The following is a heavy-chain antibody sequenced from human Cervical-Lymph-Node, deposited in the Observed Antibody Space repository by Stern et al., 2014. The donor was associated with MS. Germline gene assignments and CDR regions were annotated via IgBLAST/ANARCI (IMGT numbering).Heavy chain of an antibody. V-gene: IGHV3-7*04. Sequence: EVQLVESGEGLVQPGGSLRLTCSASGFTFSSYWMSWVRQAPGNGLEWVANIKQDGSERYYGDSVKGRFTISRDNAERSLYLQMHSLRGEDTAAYYCVRGSRSWFPLYYFDYWGQGVQVTVSS. CDR2: IKQDGSER. CDR3: VRGSRSWFPLYYFDY. CDR1: GFTFSSYW. J-gene: IGHJ4*02. D-gene: IGHD6-13*01.